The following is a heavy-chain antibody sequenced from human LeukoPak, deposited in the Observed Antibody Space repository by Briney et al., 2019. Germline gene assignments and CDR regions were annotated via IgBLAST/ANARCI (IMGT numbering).Heavy chain of an antibody. D-gene: IGHD3-16*02. Sequence: GASVKVSCTASGYTFTGYYMHWVRQAPGQGLEWMGWINPNSGGTNYAQKFQGRVTMTRDTSISTAYMELSRLRSDDTAVCYCARDLYDYVWGSYRGFDYWGQGTLVTVSS. CDR1: GYTFTGYY. CDR2: INPNSGGT. CDR3: ARDLYDYVWGSYRGFDY. J-gene: IGHJ4*02. V-gene: IGHV1-2*02.